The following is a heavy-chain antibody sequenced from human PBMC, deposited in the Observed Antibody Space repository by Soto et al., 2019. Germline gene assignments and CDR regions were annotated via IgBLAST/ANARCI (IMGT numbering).Heavy chain of an antibody. J-gene: IGHJ4*02. Sequence: GASVKVSCKASGGTFSSYTISWVRQAPGQGLEWMGRIIPILGIANYAQKFQGRVTITADKSTSTAYMELSSLRSEDTAVYYCARGAHTVAGISYFDYWGQGTLVTVSS. D-gene: IGHD6-19*01. CDR1: GGTFSSYT. CDR3: ARGAHTVAGISYFDY. CDR2: IIPILGIA. V-gene: IGHV1-69*02.